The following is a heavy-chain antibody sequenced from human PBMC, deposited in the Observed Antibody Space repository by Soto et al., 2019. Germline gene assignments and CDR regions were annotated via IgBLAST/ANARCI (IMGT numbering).Heavy chain of an antibody. CDR2: ISSSSSTI. CDR1: GFTLSTYS. V-gene: IGHV3-48*02. D-gene: IGHD3-16*01. CDR3: AGMERRGYRPVGGGGFDC. Sequence: EVQLVESGGGLVQPGGSLRLSCAASGFTLSTYSMNWVRQAPGKGLEWVSYISSSSSTIYYADSVKGRFTISRDNAKNSLYLQMNSLRDEDRAVYYCAGMERRGYRPVGGGGFDCWGQRTLVTVSS. J-gene: IGHJ4*02.